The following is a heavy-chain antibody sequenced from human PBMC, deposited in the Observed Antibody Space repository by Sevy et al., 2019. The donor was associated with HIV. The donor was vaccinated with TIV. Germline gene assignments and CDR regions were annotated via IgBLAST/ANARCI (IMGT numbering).Heavy chain of an antibody. Sequence: ASVKVSCKVSGYTLSKLSMHWVRPAPGKGREWMGGFHEDGESMYAQKFQGRVTMTEDTSTDTAYMELSSVRSEDTAVYYCATDIVVGRDYWGQGTLVTVSS. J-gene: IGHJ4*02. CDR1: GYTLSKLS. V-gene: IGHV1-24*01. D-gene: IGHD2-2*01. CDR3: ATDIVVGRDY. CDR2: FHEDGES.